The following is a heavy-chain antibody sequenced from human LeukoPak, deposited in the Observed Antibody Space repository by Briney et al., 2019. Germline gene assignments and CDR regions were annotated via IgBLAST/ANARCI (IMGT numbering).Heavy chain of an antibody. CDR1: GGSFSGYY. CDR2: IYYSGST. Sequence: SETLSLTCAVYGGSFSGYYWSWIRQPPGKGLEWIGYIYYSGSTNYNPSLKSRVTISVDTSKNQFSLKLSSVTAADTAVYYCARVNYGDLVDYWGQGTLVTVSS. V-gene: IGHV4-59*08. D-gene: IGHD4-17*01. CDR3: ARVNYGDLVDY. J-gene: IGHJ4*02.